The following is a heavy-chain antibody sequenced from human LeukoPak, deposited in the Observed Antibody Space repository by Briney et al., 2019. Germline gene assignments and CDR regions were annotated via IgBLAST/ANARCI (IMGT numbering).Heavy chain of an antibody. CDR2: ISPSGTVI. Sequence: GGSLRLSCSASGFTFTDYYMSWIRQAPGKGLEWVSYISPSGTVIYYGDSVKGRFTISRDNAKKSLYLQRNSLRAEVTAVYYCARDYNCWGQGTLVTVSS. D-gene: IGHD3-10*01. CDR3: ARDYNC. CDR1: GFTFTDYY. J-gene: IGHJ4*02. V-gene: IGHV3-11*01.